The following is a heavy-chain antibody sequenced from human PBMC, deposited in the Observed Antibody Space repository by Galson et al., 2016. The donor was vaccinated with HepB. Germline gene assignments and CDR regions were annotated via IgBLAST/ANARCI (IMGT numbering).Heavy chain of an antibody. J-gene: IGHJ4*02. CDR1: GGSMSDYY. Sequence: SETLSLTCNVSGGSMSDYYWSWIRQRPGKGLEWIGYTYKSATNYNTSLTRRVPMSVDTSNYHFSLYLNSVTAADTAVYFCARGPVGMAVFNYWGQGTLVTVSS. CDR2: TYKSAT. CDR3: ARGPVGMAVFNY. V-gene: IGHV4-59*12. D-gene: IGHD4-23*01.